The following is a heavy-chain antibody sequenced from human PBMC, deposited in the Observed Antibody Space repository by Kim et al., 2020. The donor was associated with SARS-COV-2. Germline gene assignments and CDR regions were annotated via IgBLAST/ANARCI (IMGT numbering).Heavy chain of an antibody. V-gene: IGHV3-9*01. Sequence: GGSLRLSCAASGFTFDDYAMHWVRQAPGKGLEWVSGISWNSGSIGYADSVKGRFTISRDNSKNSLYLQMNSLRAEDTALYYCAKDRYYDSSGMPLDYWGQGTLVTVSS. CDR2: ISWNSGSI. D-gene: IGHD3-22*01. J-gene: IGHJ4*02. CDR3: AKDRYYDSSGMPLDY. CDR1: GFTFDDYA.